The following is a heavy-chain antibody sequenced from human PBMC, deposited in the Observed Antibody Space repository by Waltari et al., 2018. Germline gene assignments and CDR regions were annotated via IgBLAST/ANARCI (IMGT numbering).Heavy chain of an antibody. CDR2: SGST. D-gene: IGHD2-15*01. V-gene: IGHV4-4*07. J-gene: IGHJ5*02. CDR3: VREKGGLGGWFDP. Sequence: SGSTYYNPSLKSRITLATDTSRNQFSLTLTDVTAADTAMYYCVREKGGLGGWFDPWGQGIQVTVSS.